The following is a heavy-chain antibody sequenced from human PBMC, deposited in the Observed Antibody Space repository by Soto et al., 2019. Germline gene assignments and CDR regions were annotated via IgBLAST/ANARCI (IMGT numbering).Heavy chain of an antibody. CDR3: AKDRYGDYGGIDY. CDR1: GFTFSTYA. D-gene: IGHD4-17*01. Sequence: EVQLLESGGGLVQPGGSLRLSCAASGFTFSTYAMIWVRQAPGKGLEWVSVITGSGGSTYYADSVKGRFTISRDTSKNGLFRQMKGQRAEDTAVYYCAKDRYGDYGGIDYWGQGTMVTVAS. CDR2: ITGSGGST. V-gene: IGHV3-23*01. J-gene: IGHJ4*02.